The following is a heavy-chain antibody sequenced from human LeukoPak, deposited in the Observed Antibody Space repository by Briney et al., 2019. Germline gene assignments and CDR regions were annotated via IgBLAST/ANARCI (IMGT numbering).Heavy chain of an antibody. V-gene: IGHV6-1*01. CDR3: VRDANWGLDALDI. CDR1: GDSVSFNSDV. J-gene: IGHJ3*02. CDR2: AYYRSKWLF. D-gene: IGHD7-27*01. Sequence: QTLSLTCAISGDSVSFNSDVWNWIRQSPSRGLEWLGRAYYRSKWLFDYAVSVKSRLTITPDTPKNQFSLQLRSVTPEDTAVYYCVRDANWGLDALDIWGQGTMVTVSS.